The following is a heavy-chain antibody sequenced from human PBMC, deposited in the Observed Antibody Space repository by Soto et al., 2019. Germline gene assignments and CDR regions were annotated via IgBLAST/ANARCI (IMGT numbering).Heavy chain of an antibody. CDR2: ISSGANT. CDR3: AKASATVKSDGMDA. J-gene: IGHJ6*02. V-gene: IGHV3-23*01. Sequence: EVQLLESGGGLVQPGGSLRLSCAASGFTFSSYAMSWVRQAPGKGLECVSSISSGANTYYTDSVRGRFTISRDNSKNSLYLQMSSLRADDTAIYYCAKASATVKSDGMDAWGQGTTVTVSS. CDR1: GFTFSSYA.